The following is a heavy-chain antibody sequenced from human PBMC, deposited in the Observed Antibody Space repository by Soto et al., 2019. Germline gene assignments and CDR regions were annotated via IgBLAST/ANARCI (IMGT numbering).Heavy chain of an antibody. V-gene: IGHV3-30*04. CDR3: ARVSGDMVALSAIYPLDGREPLSDVDV. J-gene: IGHJ6*01. D-gene: IGHD5-12*01. CDR2: ISFDGSNK. CDR1: GFTFSYYP. Sequence: QMQLVESGGDAVQPGRSLRLSCAASGFTFSYYPMHWVRQAPGKGLEWVAVISFDGSNKYYADSVKGRFTISRDNSKNTLYVEMKRRRGADTAVYYWARVSGDMVALSAIYPLDGREPLSDVDVWGQGAKGSVSS.